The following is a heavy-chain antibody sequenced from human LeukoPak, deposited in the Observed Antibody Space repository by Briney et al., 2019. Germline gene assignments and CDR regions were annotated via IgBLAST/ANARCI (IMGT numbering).Heavy chain of an antibody. CDR1: AGSISGYY. D-gene: IGHD1-1*01. V-gene: IGHV4-59*01. J-gene: IGHJ4*02. Sequence: SETLSLTCTVSAGSISGYYCSWIRQPPGKGLEWIGYIYYTGISHYNPSLKTRVTLSVDTSKNQCSLKVTSVIAADTAVYYCARDYHGNNWYYFDYWGQGTLVAVSS. CDR3: ARDYHGNNWYYFDY. CDR2: IYYTGIS.